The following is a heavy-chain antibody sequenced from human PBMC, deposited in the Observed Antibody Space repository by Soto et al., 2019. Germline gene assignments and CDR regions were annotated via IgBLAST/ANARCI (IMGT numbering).Heavy chain of an antibody. Sequence: GGSLRLSCAASGFTFNYWMTWVRQAPGKGLECVANIKPDGSETFYVDSVKGRFTISRDNAKNSLSLKMNSLRAEDTAVYYCAREGRLLGAFDIWGQGTMVTVSS. CDR3: AREGRLLGAFDI. CDR1: GFTFNYW. V-gene: IGHV3-7*01. D-gene: IGHD2-15*01. CDR2: IKPDGSET. J-gene: IGHJ3*02.